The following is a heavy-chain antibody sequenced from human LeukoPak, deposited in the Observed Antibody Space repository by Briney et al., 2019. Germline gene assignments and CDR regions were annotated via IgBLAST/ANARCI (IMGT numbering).Heavy chain of an antibody. V-gene: IGHV3-33*01. CDR2: IWYDGSNI. Sequence: PGGSLRLSCAASGIRFSSHGMHWVRQAPGKGLVWVAVIWYDGSNIYYADSVKGRFTISRDNSKNTLYLQMNSLRAEGTALYYCARARNDYDSNGFSLLDYWGQGTLVTVSS. CDR3: ARARNDYDSNGFSLLDY. CDR1: GIRFSSHG. D-gene: IGHD3-22*01. J-gene: IGHJ4*02.